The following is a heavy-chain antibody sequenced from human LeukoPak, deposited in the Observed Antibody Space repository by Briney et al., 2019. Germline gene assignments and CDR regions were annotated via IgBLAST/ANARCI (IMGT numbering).Heavy chain of an antibody. D-gene: IGHD3-22*01. J-gene: IGHJ4*02. Sequence: ASVKVSCKASGYTFTGYYMHWVRQAPGQGLEWMGWINPNSGGTNYAQKFQGRVTMTRDTSISTAYMELSRLRSDDTAVYYCARYMGYYDSSGYLTRAYFDYWGQGTLATVSS. V-gene: IGHV1-2*02. CDR3: ARYMGYYDSSGYLTRAYFDY. CDR1: GYTFTGYY. CDR2: INPNSGGT.